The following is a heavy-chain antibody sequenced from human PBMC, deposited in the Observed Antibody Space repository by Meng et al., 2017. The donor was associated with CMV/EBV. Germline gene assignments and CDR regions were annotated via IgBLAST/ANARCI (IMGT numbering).Heavy chain of an antibody. J-gene: IGHJ6*02. V-gene: IGHV1-18*01. D-gene: IGHD6-13*01. CDR2: ISAYNDNT. CDR3: ARDNIAAAAAYYYYGMDV. Sequence: ASVKVSCKASGYTFTSYGISWVRQAPGQGLEWMGWISAYNDNTNYAQKLQGRVTMTTDTSTSTAYMELRSLRSDDTAVYYCARDNIAAAAAYYYYGMDVWGQGTTVTVSS. CDR1: GYTFTSYG.